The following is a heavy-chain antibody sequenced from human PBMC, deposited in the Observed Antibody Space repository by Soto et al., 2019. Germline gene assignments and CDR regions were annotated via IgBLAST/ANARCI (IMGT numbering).Heavy chain of an antibody. Sequence: SETLSLTCSVSGGSITNSNWWTWVRLPPAKGLEWIGDIYHAGSTKYNPSLERRVTISVDTSKNQFALTLTSVTAADTAVYFCARGPPIVGNTTPLDSWGRGTLVTVSS. V-gene: IGHV4-4*02. CDR3: ARGPPIVGNTTPLDS. CDR1: GGSITNSNW. J-gene: IGHJ4*02. D-gene: IGHD1-26*01. CDR2: IYHAGST.